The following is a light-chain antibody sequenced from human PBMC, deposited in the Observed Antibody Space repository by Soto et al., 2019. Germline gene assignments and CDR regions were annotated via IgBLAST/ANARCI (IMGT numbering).Light chain of an antibody. Sequence: DIQMPQSPSSLSASVRDRVTITCRASQSISNSLNWYQHKPGKAPELLIYAASSLQSGVPSRFSGAGSGTDFTLTISSLQPEEFATDYCQQSYSTPRTFGQGTNVEVK. CDR2: AAS. CDR3: QQSYSTPRT. V-gene: IGKV1-39*01. CDR1: QSISNS. J-gene: IGKJ1*01.